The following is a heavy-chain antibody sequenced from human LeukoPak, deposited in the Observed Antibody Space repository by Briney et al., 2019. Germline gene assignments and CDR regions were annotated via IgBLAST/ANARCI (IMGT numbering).Heavy chain of an antibody. J-gene: IGHJ4*02. Sequence: GGSLRLSCAASGFTFSSYAMSWVRQAPGKGLEWVSAISGSGGSTYYADSVKGRFTISRDNSKNTLYLQMNSLRAEDTAVYYCAKGGYYYDSSGYYYPHFDYWGQGTLVTVSS. CDR2: ISGSGGST. V-gene: IGHV3-23*01. D-gene: IGHD3-22*01. CDR1: GFTFSSYA. CDR3: AKGGYYYDSSGYYYPHFDY.